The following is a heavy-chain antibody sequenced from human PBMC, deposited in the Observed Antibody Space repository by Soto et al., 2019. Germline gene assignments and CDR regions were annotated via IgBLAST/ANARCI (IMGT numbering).Heavy chain of an antibody. D-gene: IGHD1-1*01. J-gene: IGHJ4*02. CDR2: INAGNGNT. CDR1: GYSFTSYA. V-gene: IGHV1-3*01. CDR3: ARYGGGNDY. Sequence: ASVKVSCKASGYSFTSYAMHWVRQAPGQRLEWMGWINAGNGNTKYSQKLQGRVTITRDTSATTAYMELSSLRSEDTAVYYCARYGGGNDYWGQGTRVTVSS.